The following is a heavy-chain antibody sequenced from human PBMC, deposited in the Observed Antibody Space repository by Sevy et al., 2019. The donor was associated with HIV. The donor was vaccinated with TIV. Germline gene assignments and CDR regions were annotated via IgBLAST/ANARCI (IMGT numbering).Heavy chain of an antibody. V-gene: IGHV3-48*02. D-gene: IGHD1-26*01. Sequence: GGSLRLSCAASGFTFSSYSMNWVRQAPGKGLEWVSYISSSSSTIYYANSVKGRFTISRDNAKNSLYLQMNSLRDEDTAVYYCARERILPLSGIALDYWGQGTLVTVSS. CDR1: GFTFSSYS. J-gene: IGHJ4*02. CDR2: ISSSSSTI. CDR3: ARERILPLSGIALDY.